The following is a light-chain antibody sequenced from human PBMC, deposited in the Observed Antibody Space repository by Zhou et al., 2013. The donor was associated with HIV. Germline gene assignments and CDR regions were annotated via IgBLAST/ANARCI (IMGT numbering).Light chain of an antibody. V-gene: IGKV1-39*01. CDR3: QQSYSFPYT. CDR1: QSISSY. J-gene: IGKJ2*01. CDR2: GSS. Sequence: DIQMTQSPSSLSASVGDRVTITCRASQSISSYLNWYQHKPGKAPKLLIYGSSSLQSGVPSRISGSGSGTEFTLSISSLQPEDFATYFCQQSYSFPYTFGQGTKLEIK.